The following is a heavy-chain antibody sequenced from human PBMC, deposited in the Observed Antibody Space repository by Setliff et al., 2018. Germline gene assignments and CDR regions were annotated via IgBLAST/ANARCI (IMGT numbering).Heavy chain of an antibody. Sequence: GGSLRLSCAASGFTVSSNYMSWVRQAPGKGLEWVSILYPSDRTFFADSVRGRFTISRDNSKNTLYLQMNSLRPEDTAVYYCARTCSGSGCYAGLESWGQGTPVTVSS. J-gene: IGHJ4*02. CDR3: ARTCSGSGCYAGLES. CDR2: LYPSDRT. CDR1: GFTVSSNY. V-gene: IGHV3-66*02. D-gene: IGHD2-15*01.